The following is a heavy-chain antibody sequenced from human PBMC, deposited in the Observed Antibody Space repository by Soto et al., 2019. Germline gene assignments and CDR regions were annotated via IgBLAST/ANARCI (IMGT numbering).Heavy chain of an antibody. CDR1: GGSISSNY. Sequence: PSETLSLTCTVSGGSISSNYWSWIRQPPGKGLEWIGYIYYSGSTNYNPSLKSRVTISVDTSKNQFSLKLSSVTAADTAVYYCARYSNSYYSKWFDPWGQGTLVTVSS. CDR2: IYYSGST. D-gene: IGHD6-13*01. V-gene: IGHV4-59*01. J-gene: IGHJ5*02. CDR3: ARYSNSYYSKWFDP.